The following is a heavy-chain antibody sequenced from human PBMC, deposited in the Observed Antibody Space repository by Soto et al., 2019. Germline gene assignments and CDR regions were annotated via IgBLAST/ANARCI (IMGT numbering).Heavy chain of an antibody. J-gene: IGHJ4*02. D-gene: IGHD6-19*01. Sequence: EVQLVESGGGLVQPGGSLRLSCAASGFTFSSYWMSWVRQAPGKGLEWVANIKQDGSEKYYVDSVKGRFTISRDNAKNSLYLQMNSLRAEDTAVYYCARAEDPSSGWPRGLDYWGQGTLVTVSS. V-gene: IGHV3-7*01. CDR3: ARAEDPSSGWPRGLDY. CDR1: GFTFSSYW. CDR2: IKQDGSEK.